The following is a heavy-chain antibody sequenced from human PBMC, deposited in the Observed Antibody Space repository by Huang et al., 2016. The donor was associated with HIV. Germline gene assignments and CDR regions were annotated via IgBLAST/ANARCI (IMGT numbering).Heavy chain of an antibody. Sequence: QVQLQQWGAGLLRPSETLSLTCAVDGGSFSGYYGTWIRQPPGKGLEWFGEINHSESTNYNPCLKSRGTISVDTSRNQFSLTLTSVTAADTAVYYCARGQGGYYYYYMDVWGKGTTVTVSS. CDR1: GGSFSGYY. CDR3: ARGQGGYYYYYMDV. V-gene: IGHV4-34*01. CDR2: INHSEST. J-gene: IGHJ6*03.